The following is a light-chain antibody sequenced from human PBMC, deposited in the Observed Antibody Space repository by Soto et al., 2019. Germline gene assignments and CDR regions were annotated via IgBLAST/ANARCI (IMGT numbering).Light chain of an antibody. Sequence: QSVLTQPPSVSGAPGQRVTISCTGSSSNIGAGYDVHWYQQLPGTAPKLLIYGNSNRPSGVPDRFSGSKSGTSASLAITGLQGDDWDVYCCDSYCCRVSGSLIGGGTRFTV. CDR2: GNS. V-gene: IGLV1-40*01. J-gene: IGLJ2*01. CDR3: DSYCCRVSGSL. CDR1: SSNIGAGYD.